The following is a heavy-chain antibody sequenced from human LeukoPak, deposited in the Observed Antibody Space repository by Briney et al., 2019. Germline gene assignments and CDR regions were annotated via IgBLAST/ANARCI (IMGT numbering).Heavy chain of an antibody. D-gene: IGHD2-15*01. CDR2: IYSGGTS. CDR3: ARAATPGTWFFGMDV. CDR1: GFTVSSNY. Sequence: GGSLRLSCAASGFTVSSNYMSWVRQAPGKGLEWVSVIYSGGTSYYADSVKGRFTISRDNSKNTLYLQMNSLRAEDSAVYYCARAATPGTWFFGMDVWGQGTTVTVSS. V-gene: IGHV3-66*01. J-gene: IGHJ6*02.